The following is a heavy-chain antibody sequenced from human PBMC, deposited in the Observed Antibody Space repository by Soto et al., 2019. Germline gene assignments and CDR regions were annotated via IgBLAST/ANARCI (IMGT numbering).Heavy chain of an antibody. CDR2: ISSSSSYI. CDR1: GFTFSSYS. CDR3: ARSHVRGRYQLLAYYMDV. V-gene: IGHV3-21*01. J-gene: IGHJ6*03. D-gene: IGHD2-2*01. Sequence: PGGSLRLSCAAPGFTFSSYSMNWFRQAPGKGLEWVSSISSSSSYIYYADSVKGRFTISRDNAKNSLYLQMNSLRAEDTAVYYCARSHVRGRYQLLAYYMDVWGKGTTVTVSS.